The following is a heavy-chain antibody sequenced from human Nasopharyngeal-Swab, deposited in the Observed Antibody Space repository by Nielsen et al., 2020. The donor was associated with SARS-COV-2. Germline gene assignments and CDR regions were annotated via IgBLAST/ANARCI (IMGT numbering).Heavy chain of an antibody. J-gene: IGHJ4*02. D-gene: IGHD2-21*02. CDR2: ISGSGGST. CDR3: AVTASTSRFFDY. CDR1: GFTFSSYA. V-gene: IGHV3-23*01. Sequence: GGSLRRSCASSGFTFSSYAMSWVRQAPGKGLEWVSAISGSGGSTYYADSVKGRFTISRDNSKNTLYLQMNSLRAEDTAVYYCAVTASTSRFFDYWGQGTLVTVSS.